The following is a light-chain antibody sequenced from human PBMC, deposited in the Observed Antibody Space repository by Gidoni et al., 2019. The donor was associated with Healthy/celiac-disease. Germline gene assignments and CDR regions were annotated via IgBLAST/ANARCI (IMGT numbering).Light chain of an antibody. Sequence: IQMTQSPSSLSASVGDRVTTTCQASQDISNYLNWYQQKPGKAPKLLIYDASNLETGVPSRFSGSGSGTDFTFTISSLQPEDIATYYCQQYDNLLFAFGPGTKVDIK. CDR2: DAS. V-gene: IGKV1-33*01. J-gene: IGKJ3*01. CDR1: QDISNY. CDR3: QQYDNLLFA.